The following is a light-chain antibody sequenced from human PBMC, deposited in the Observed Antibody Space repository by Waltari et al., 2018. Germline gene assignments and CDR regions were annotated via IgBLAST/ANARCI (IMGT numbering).Light chain of an antibody. V-gene: IGKV3-20*01. CDR3: QQYVESPAT. Sequence: EIVLTQSPGTVSLSPGDRATLSCRASQSVRIYLAWDQQKPGQAPRLLIYHASTRATGIPDRFSASGSGTDFSLTISRLEPEDFAMYYCQQYVESPATFGQGTKVEIK. CDR2: HAS. J-gene: IGKJ1*01. CDR1: QSVRIY.